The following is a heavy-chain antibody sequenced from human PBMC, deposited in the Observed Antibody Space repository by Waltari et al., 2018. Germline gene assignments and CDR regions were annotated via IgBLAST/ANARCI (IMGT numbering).Heavy chain of an antibody. CDR3: AREGLAAAGRYNWFDP. CDR1: GGSISSGSYY. V-gene: IGHV4-61*02. Sequence: QLQLQESGPGLVKPSQTLSLTCTVSGGSISSGSYYWSWIRQPAGKGLEWIGRIYTSGSTNYNPSLKSRVTISVDTSKNQFSLKLSSVTAADTAVYYCAREGLAAAGRYNWFDPWGQGTLVTVSS. J-gene: IGHJ5*02. CDR2: IYTSGST. D-gene: IGHD6-13*01.